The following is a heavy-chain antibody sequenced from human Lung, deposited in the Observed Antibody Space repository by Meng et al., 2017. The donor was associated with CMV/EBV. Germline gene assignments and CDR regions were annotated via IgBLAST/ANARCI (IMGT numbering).Heavy chain of an antibody. CDR3: ARDHYDFWSGYYLYYYYGMDV. Sequence: GEXXKISCAASGFTFSSYSMNWVRQAPGKGLEWVSSISSSSSYIYYADSVKGRFTISRDNAKNSLYLQMNSLRAEDTAVYYCARDHYDFWSGYYLYYYYGMDVWGQGNXVTCSS. V-gene: IGHV3-21*01. CDR1: GFTFSSYS. D-gene: IGHD3-3*01. J-gene: IGHJ6*01. CDR2: ISSSSSYI.